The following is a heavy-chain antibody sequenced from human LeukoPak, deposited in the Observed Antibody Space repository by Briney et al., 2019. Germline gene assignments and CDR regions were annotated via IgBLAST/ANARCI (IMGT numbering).Heavy chain of an antibody. J-gene: IGHJ4*02. CDR3: AKGDLASGVS. CDR1: GFTFSTYA. Sequence: GGSLRLCCAASGFTFSTYAMSWVRQAPGKGLEWVSTISAGGGSTYYADSVKGRFTISRDNSKYTLYLQMNSLRAEDTAVYYCAKGDLASGVSWGQGTLVTVSS. CDR2: ISAGGGST. D-gene: IGHD2-8*01. V-gene: IGHV3-23*01.